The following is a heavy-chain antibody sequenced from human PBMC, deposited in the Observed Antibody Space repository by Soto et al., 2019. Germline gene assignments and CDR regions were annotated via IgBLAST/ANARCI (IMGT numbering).Heavy chain of an antibody. CDR1: GFTCSSYA. V-gene: IGHV3-23*01. D-gene: IGHD6-6*01. CDR2: ISGSGGST. CDR3: AKGPGYSSSSEYYYGMDV. Sequence: PGGSLRLSCAASGFTCSSYAMSWVRQAPGKGLEWVSAISGSGGSTYYADSVKGRFTISRDNSKNTLYLQMNSLRAEDTAVYYCAKGPGYSSSSEYYYGMDVWGQGTTVTVSS. J-gene: IGHJ6*02.